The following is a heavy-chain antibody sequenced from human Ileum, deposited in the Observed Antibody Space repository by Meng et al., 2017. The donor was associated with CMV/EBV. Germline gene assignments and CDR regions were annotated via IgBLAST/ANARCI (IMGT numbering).Heavy chain of an antibody. D-gene: IGHD3-3*01. V-gene: IGHV3-48*04. CDR3: ARILEGYDY. CDR2: ISSSSSTI. Sequence: GGSLRPSCAVSGSTFSNYSMNWVRQAPGKGLEGVSYISSSSSTIYYADSVKGRFTISRDNAKRSLYQKMNGLRAEDTAVYYGARILEGYDYWGLGTLVTVSS. CDR1: GSTFSNYS. J-gene: IGHJ4*02.